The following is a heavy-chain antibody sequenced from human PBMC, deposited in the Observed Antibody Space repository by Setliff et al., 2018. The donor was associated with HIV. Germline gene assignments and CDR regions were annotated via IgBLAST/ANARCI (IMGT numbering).Heavy chain of an antibody. CDR1: GSSINSDY. CDR3: VRQNSGYAPGPFDY. V-gene: IGHV4-38-2*02. D-gene: IGHD5-12*01. CDR2: IYHSATT. Sequence: SETLSLTCTVSGSSINSDYWGWIRQPPGKGLEWFGSIYHSATTYYNPSLWGRVTISIDTSKNQFSLKLSSVTAADTAVYYCVRQNSGYAPGPFDYWGQGILVTVXS. J-gene: IGHJ4*02.